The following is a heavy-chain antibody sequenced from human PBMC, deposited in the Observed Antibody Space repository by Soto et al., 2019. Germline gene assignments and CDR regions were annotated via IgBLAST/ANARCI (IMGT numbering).Heavy chain of an antibody. CDR1: GGSFSGYY. CDR3: ARKGIWGSYRYLNWFDP. D-gene: IGHD3-16*02. CDR2: INHSGST. Sequence: SETLSLTCAVYGGSFSGYYWSWIRQPPGKGLEWIGEINHSGSTNYNPSLKSRVTISVDTSKNQFSLKLSSVTAADTAVYYCARKGIWGSYRYLNWFDPWGQETLVTVSS. J-gene: IGHJ5*02. V-gene: IGHV4-34*01.